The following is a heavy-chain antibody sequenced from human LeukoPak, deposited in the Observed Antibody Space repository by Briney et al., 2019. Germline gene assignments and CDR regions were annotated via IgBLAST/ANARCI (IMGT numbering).Heavy chain of an antibody. J-gene: IGHJ4*02. CDR1: GGSISSYY. D-gene: IGHD3-22*01. CDR3: ARFIVGSGYYYVSSYYFDY. V-gene: IGHV4-59*05. Sequence: SPTLSPTCTVAGGSISSYYWSWTRQPPRNGLESHGSIYHSGSTYYHPSLKSRVTISVDTSKNQFSLKLSSVTAADTAVYYCARFIVGSGYYYVSSYYFDYWGQGTLVTVSS. CDR2: IYHSGST.